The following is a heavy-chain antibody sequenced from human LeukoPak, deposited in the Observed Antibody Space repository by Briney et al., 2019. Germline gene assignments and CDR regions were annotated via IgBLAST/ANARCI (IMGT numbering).Heavy chain of an antibody. CDR1: RFTFSNYW. D-gene: IGHD1-1*01. V-gene: IGHV3-74*01. CDR2: ISPDGSTT. Sequence: GGSLRLSCVASRFTFSNYWMHWVRQAPGKGLVWVSYISPDGSTTRYADPVKGRFTISRDNAKNTLYLQMNSLRVEDTAVYFCASAWSYWGQGALVTVSS. CDR3: ASAWSY. J-gene: IGHJ4*02.